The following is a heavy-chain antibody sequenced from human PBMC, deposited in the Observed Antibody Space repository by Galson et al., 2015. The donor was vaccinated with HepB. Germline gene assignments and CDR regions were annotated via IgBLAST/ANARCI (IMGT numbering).Heavy chain of an antibody. J-gene: IGHJ4*02. CDR1: GFTFSDYY. CDR3: ARSGVVTPSPPFY. Sequence: SLRLSCAASGFTFSDYYMNWIRQAPGKGLEWVSYISSSSSHTNYADSVKGRFTISRDNAKNSLYLQMNSLRGDDTAVYYCARSGVVTPSPPFYWGQGTLVTVSS. D-gene: IGHD2-21*02. CDR2: ISSSSSHT. V-gene: IGHV3-11*06.